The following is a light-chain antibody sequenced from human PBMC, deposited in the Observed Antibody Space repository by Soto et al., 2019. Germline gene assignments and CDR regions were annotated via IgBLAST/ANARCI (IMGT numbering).Light chain of an antibody. CDR1: QSVSSSY. J-gene: IGKJ2*01. CDR3: QHYGSSLFT. V-gene: IGKV3-20*01. Sequence: EIVLTQSPGTLSLSPGERATLSCRASQSVSSSYLAWYQQKPGQAPRLLIYGASSRATDIPDRFSGSGSGTDFTLTISRLEPEEFAVYYCQHYGSSLFTFGQGTKLEIK. CDR2: GAS.